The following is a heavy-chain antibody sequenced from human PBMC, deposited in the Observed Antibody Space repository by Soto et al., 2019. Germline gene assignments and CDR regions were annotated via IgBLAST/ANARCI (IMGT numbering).Heavy chain of an antibody. Sequence: GESLNISCQCSGYIFTSHWITWVLQTPGKGRWCMGRIDPSDSYTNYSPSFQGRVTISADRSISTAFLQWSSLEASDTAIYYCARRLSGPKEEYDAYYFYGLDVWGQGTTVTVSS. CDR2: IDPSDSYT. D-gene: IGHD1-1*01. V-gene: IGHV5-10-1*01. J-gene: IGHJ6*02. CDR3: ARRLSGPKEEYDAYYFYGLDV. CDR1: GYIFTSHW.